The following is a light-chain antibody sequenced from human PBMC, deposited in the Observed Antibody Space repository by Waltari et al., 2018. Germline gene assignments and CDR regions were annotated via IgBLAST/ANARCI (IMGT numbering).Light chain of an antibody. Sequence: QSALTQPPSASGSPGQSVTISCTGTSTDVGVYNYVSCYQPHPGKAPTLMIYEVSKRPSGVPERFSGSKSGNRASLTVSGLQAEDEADYYCSSYAGSDNLVFGGGTKLTVL. J-gene: IGLJ2*01. CDR2: EVS. CDR1: STDVGVYNY. CDR3: SSYAGSDNLV. V-gene: IGLV2-8*01.